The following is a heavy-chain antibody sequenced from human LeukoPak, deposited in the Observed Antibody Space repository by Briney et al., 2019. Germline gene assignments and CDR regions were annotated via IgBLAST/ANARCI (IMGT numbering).Heavy chain of an antibody. CDR1: GVSISSSSYY. CDR2: IYYSGST. Sequence: PSETLSLTCTVSGVSISSSSYYWGWIRQPPGKGLEWIGSIYYSGSTYYNPSLKSRVTISVDTSKNQFSLKLSSVTAADTAVYYCARGVVTTGDEACDIWGQGIRV. V-gene: IGHV4-39*01. J-gene: IGHJ3*02. D-gene: IGHD4-17*01. CDR3: ARGVVTTGDEACDI.